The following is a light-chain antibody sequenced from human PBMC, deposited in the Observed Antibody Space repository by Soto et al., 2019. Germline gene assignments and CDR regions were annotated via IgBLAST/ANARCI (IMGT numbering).Light chain of an antibody. CDR3: SSYTSSSNVV. CDR1: SSDVGGYNY. V-gene: IGLV2-14*01. CDR2: DVS. Sequence: QSVLTQPASVSGSPGQSITISCTGTSSDVGGYNYVSWYQQHPGKAPKLMIYDVSNRPSGVSNRCSGSKSGNTASLAISGLQAEDEADYYCSSYTSSSNVVFGGGTQLTVL. J-gene: IGLJ2*01.